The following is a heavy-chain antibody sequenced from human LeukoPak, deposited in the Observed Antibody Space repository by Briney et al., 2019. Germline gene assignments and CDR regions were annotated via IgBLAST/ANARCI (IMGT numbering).Heavy chain of an antibody. J-gene: IGHJ3*02. D-gene: IGHD5-12*01. Sequence: GESLKISCKGSGYSFTSYWIAWVRQMPGNGLEWMGIIDPGDSDTRYSPSFQGQVTISADKSISTAYLQWSGLKAPDTAMYYCARPGDPSSDYEGGSFDIWGQGTMVTVSS. CDR1: GYSFTSYW. CDR2: IDPGDSDT. CDR3: ARPGDPSSDYEGGSFDI. V-gene: IGHV5-51*01.